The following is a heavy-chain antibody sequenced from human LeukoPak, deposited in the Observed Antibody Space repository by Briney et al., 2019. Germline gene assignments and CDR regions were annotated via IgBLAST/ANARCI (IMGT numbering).Heavy chain of an antibody. Sequence: GESLKISCKGSGYSFTSYWIGWVRQMPGKGLEWMGIIYPGDSGTRYSPSFQGQVTISADKSISTAYLQWSSLKASDTAKYYCARCVAAAGSEWFDPWGQGTLVTVSS. CDR2: IYPGDSGT. CDR3: ARCVAAAGSEWFDP. D-gene: IGHD6-13*01. CDR1: GYSFTSYW. V-gene: IGHV5-51*01. J-gene: IGHJ5*02.